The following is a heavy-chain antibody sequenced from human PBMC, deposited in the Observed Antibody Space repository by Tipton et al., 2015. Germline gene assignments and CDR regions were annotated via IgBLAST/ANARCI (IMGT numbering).Heavy chain of an antibody. Sequence: TLSLTCTVSGGSVSSGSYYWSWIRQPPGKGLEWIGCIYSSGGTSYNPSLKSRVTISVDTSRNHFSMKLTSVTAADTAVYYCARGDDILAYLYFDLWGRGTLVSVSS. V-gene: IGHV4-61*03. CDR1: GGSVSSGSYY. J-gene: IGHJ2*01. D-gene: IGHD3-9*01. CDR3: ARGDDILAYLYFDL. CDR2: IYSSGGT.